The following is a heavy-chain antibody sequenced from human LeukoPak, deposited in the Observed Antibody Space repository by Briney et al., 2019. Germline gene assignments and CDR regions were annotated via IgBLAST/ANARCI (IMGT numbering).Heavy chain of an antibody. CDR3: AKGPLWFGGNDY. D-gene: IGHD3-10*01. CDR1: GFTLSNHW. Sequence: GGSLRLSCAASGFTLSNHWMTWVRQVPGRGPEWVANVNRDGSETYYLDSVKGRFTISKDNAKNSLYLQMNSLRAEDTAVYYCAKGPLWFGGNDYWGQGTLVTVSS. CDR2: VNRDGSET. J-gene: IGHJ4*02. V-gene: IGHV3-7*03.